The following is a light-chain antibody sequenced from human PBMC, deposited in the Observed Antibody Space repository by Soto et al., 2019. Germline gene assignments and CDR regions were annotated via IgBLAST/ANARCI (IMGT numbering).Light chain of an antibody. CDR2: GVS. V-gene: IGLV2-14*01. CDR1: SSDIGDYNF. J-gene: IGLJ1*01. CDR3: SSYTSTSPPVL. Sequence: QSALTQPASVSGSPAQSITISCTGSSSDIGDYNFVSWYQQHPGKAPKLMIYGVSLRPSGVSDRFSGSKSGNTASLTISGLQAADEADYYCSSYTSTSPPVLFGTGTKLTVL.